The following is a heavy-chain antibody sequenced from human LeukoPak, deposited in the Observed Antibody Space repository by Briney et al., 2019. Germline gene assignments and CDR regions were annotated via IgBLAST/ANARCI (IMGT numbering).Heavy chain of an antibody. CDR1: GGSIGSGTHY. J-gene: IGHJ4*02. Sequence: PSETLSLTCTVSGGSIGSGTHYYNWIRQHPGRGLGWTGYIYHTGITSYNPSLTSQVTMSVDTSMNQVSLKLSALTAADTALFFCAASAGVTLGCLWGQGNLGSVSP. D-gene: IGHD3-16*01. CDR3: AASAGVTLGCL. V-gene: IGHV4-31*01. CDR2: IYHTGIT.